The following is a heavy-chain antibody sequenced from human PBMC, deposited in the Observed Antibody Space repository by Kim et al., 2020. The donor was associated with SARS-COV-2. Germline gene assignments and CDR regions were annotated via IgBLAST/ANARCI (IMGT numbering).Heavy chain of an antibody. J-gene: IGHJ6*02. V-gene: IGHV4-34*01. D-gene: IGHD2-8*01. CDR2: INHSGST. Sequence: SETLSLTCAVYGGSFSGYYWSWIRQPPGKGLEWIGEINHSGSTNYNPSLKSRVTTSVDTSKNQFSLKLSSVTAADTAVYYCARAKYCTNGVCYNPGRYYYYYGMDVWGQGTTVTVSS. CDR1: GGSFSGYY. CDR3: ARAKYCTNGVCYNPGRYYYYYGMDV.